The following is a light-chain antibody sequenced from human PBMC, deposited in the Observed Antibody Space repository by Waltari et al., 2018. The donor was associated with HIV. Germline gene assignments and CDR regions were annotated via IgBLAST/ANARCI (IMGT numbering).Light chain of an antibody. V-gene: IGLV3-21*02. J-gene: IGLJ2*01. Sequence: SYVITQSPSVSVAPGQTAYITCDGDDIGNKSVNWYQQKAGQAPVLVLFDDKDRASGIPDRFSGSNSAYTATLTITSVEAGDEADYYCQLRDTTVVFGGGTRLSVL. CDR1: DIGNKS. CDR3: QLRDTTVV. CDR2: DDK.